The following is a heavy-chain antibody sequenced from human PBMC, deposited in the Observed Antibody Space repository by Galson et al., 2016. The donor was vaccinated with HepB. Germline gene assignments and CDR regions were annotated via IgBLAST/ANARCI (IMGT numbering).Heavy chain of an antibody. D-gene: IGHD3-22*01. CDR3: VRKRYYYENKKGWFDL. CDR1: GFSLSSYW. Sequence: SLRLSCAASGFSLSSYWMSWVRQAPGKGLEWVASIDQSERERDYVDSVKGRLTISRDNAKNALYLQMNSLRVEDTAVYHCVRKRYYYENKKGWFDLWGQGALVTVSP. J-gene: IGHJ5*02. V-gene: IGHV3-7*03. CDR2: IDQSERER.